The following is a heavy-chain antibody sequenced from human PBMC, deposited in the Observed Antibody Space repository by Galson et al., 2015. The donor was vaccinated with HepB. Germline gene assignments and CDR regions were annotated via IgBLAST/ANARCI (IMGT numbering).Heavy chain of an antibody. CDR1: GFTFSSYA. CDR2: ISGSGGSA. CDR3: AERGCSSTSCYSLYYYYMDV. Sequence: SLRLSCAASGFTFSSYAMSWVRQAPGKGLEWVSAISGSGGSAYYADSVKGRFTISRDNSKNTLYLQMNSLRAEDTAVYYCAERGCSSTSCYSLYYYYMDVWGKGTTVTVSS. V-gene: IGHV3-23*01. D-gene: IGHD2-2*02. J-gene: IGHJ6*03.